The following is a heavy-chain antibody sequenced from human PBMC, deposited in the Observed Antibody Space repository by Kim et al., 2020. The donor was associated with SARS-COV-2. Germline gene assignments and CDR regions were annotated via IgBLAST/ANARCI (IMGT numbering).Heavy chain of an antibody. CDR3: ARRMGAYHPFFDC. Sequence: SETLSLTCTVSGGSISRSGYYWGWVRQPPGKGLEWIGTIFYSGTTYYSPSLKSRATISEDTSKNQFSLELSSVTATDTAVYYLARRMGAYHPFFDCWGQG. V-gene: IGHV4-39*01. J-gene: IGHJ4*02. CDR1: GGSISRSGYY. CDR2: IFYSGTT. D-gene: IGHD2-2*01.